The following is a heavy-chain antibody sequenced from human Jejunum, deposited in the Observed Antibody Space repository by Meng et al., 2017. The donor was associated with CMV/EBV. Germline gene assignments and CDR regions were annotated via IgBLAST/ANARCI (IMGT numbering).Heavy chain of an antibody. J-gene: IGHJ4*02. CDR3: VRGTDGDYDY. CDR2: IGTAGDT. Sequence: RQPTGKGLEWVSAIGTAGDTYYPGSVKGQFTISRENAKISFYLQVNSLRAGDTAVYYCVRGTDGDYDYWGQGTLVTVSS. V-gene: IGHV3-13*03. D-gene: IGHD4-17*01.